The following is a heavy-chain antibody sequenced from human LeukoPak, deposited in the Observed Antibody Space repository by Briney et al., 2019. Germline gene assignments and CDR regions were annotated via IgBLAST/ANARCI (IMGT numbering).Heavy chain of an antibody. V-gene: IGHV4-34*01. CDR3: ARGSGSYYDREYYFDY. CDR1: GGSFSGYY. D-gene: IGHD1-26*01. J-gene: IGHJ4*02. Sequence: PSETLSLTCAVSGGSFSGYYWSWIRQPPGKGLEWIGEINQSGGTNYNPSLKSRVTISVDTSKNQFSLKLSSVTAADTAVYYCARGSGSYYDREYYFDYWGQGTLVTVSS. CDR2: INQSGGT.